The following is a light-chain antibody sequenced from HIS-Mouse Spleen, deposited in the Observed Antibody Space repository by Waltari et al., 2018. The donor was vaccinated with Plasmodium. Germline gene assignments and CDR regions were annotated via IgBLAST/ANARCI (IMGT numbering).Light chain of an antibody. Sequence: DSQLTQSPSSLSASVGDRVTLPCQASPCISNYLNLYQNKPGKANKLLIYDASNLETGGPSRFSGSGSGTDFTFTISSLQPEDIATYYCQQYDNLPPLFTFGPGTKVDIK. J-gene: IGKJ3*01. CDR2: DAS. V-gene: IGKV1-33*01. CDR1: PCISNY. CDR3: QQYDNLPPLFT.